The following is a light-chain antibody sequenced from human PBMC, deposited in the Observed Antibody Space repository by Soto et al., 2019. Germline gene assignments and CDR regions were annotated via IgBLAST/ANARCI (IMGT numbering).Light chain of an antibody. V-gene: IGKV3-20*01. CDR2: GAS. CDR1: QSVDSSY. Sequence: EIVLTQSPGTLSLSPGERASLSCRASQSVDSSYLAWYQQKPGQPPRVLIYGASNRATGIPDRFSGSGSGTDFTLTISRLEPEDCAVYYCQQYGRSQGTFGQGSKVEVK. J-gene: IGKJ1*01. CDR3: QQYGRSQGT.